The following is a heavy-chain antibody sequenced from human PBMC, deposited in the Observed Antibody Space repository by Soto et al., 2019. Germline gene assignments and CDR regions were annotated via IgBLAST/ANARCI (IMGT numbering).Heavy chain of an antibody. CDR2: ISAYNGNT. D-gene: IGHD2-8*01. J-gene: IGHJ6*02. CDR3: ARVGHPYRLGYCTNGVCLFSLGMDV. V-gene: IGHV1-18*01. Sequence: ASVKVSCKASGYTFTSYGISWVRQAPGQGLEWMGWISAYNGNTNYAQKLQGRVTVTTDTSTSTAYMELRSLRSDDTAVYYCARVGHPYRLGYCTNGVCLFSLGMDVWGQGTTVTVSS. CDR1: GYTFTSYG.